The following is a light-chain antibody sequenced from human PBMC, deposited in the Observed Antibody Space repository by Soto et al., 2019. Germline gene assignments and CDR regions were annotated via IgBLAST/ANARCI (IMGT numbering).Light chain of an antibody. Sequence: QSALTQPASVSGSPGQSITISCTGTSSDVGGYNYVSWYQQHPGKAPKLMIYDVSNRPSGVSNRFSGSKSGNTASLTISGLQAEDEAVYYCSSYTSNSTPVVYGGGTKVTVL. CDR1: SSDVGGYNY. V-gene: IGLV2-14*01. J-gene: IGLJ2*01. CDR2: DVS. CDR3: SSYTSNSTPVV.